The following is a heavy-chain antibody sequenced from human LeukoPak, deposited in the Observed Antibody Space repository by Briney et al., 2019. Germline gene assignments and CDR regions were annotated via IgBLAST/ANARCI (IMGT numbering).Heavy chain of an antibody. CDR3: ARAGVATILFDY. D-gene: IGHD5-12*01. CDR2: INPNSGGT. CDR1: GYTFTGYY. Sequence: GASVKVSCKASGYTFTGYYMHWVRQAPGQGLEWMGWINPNSGGTNYAQKFQGRVTMTRDTSISTAYMELSSLRSEDTAVYYCARAGVATILFDYWGQGTLVTVSS. V-gene: IGHV1-2*02. J-gene: IGHJ4*02.